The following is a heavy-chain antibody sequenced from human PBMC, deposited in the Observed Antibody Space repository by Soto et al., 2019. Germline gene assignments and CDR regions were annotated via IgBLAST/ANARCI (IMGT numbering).Heavy chain of an antibody. CDR1: GFTFSSYW. Sequence: PGGSLRLSCAASGFTFSSYWMSWVRQAPGRGLEWVANIKQDGSEKYYVDSVKGRFTISRDNAKNSLYLQMNSLRAEDTAVYYCARDSELGQLVYFDYWGQGTLVTSPQ. V-gene: IGHV3-7*01. J-gene: IGHJ4*02. CDR3: ARDSELGQLVYFDY. CDR2: IKQDGSEK. D-gene: IGHD6-6*01.